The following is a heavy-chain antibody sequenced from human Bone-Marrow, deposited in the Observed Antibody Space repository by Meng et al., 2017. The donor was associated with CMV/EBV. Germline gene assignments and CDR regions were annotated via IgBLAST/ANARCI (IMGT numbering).Heavy chain of an antibody. V-gene: IGHV3-30*02. CDR2: IRYDGSNK. CDR3: ARDPKTVRRGNSSGFDY. D-gene: IGHD5-18*01. CDR1: GFTFSSYG. J-gene: IGHJ4*02. Sequence: GESLKISCAASGFTFSSYGMHWVRQAPGKGLEWVAFIRYDGSNKYYADSVKGRFTISRDNSKNTLYLQMNSLRAEDTAVYYCARDPKTVRRGNSSGFDYWGQGTRVTGSS.